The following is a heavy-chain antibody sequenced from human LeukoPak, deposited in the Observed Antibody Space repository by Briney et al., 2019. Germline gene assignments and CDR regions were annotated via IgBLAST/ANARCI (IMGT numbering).Heavy chain of an antibody. CDR3: AKDAQYYDFWSGWNNTYYYYMDV. Sequence: PGGSLRLSCAASGFTFSSYGMHWVRQAPGKGLEWVAFIRYDGSNKYSADSVKGRFTIARDNSKNTLYLQMNSLRAEDTAVYYCAKDAQYYDFWSGWNNTYYYYMDVWGKGTTVTVSS. J-gene: IGHJ6*03. V-gene: IGHV3-30*02. D-gene: IGHD3-3*01. CDR2: IRYDGSNK. CDR1: GFTFSSYG.